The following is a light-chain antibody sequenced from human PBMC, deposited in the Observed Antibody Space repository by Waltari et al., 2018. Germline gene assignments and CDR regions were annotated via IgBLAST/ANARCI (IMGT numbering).Light chain of an antibody. J-gene: IGKJ4*01. CDR1: QSVRTY. Sequence: EISLTPSPANLSLSPGARANLSCRASQSVRTYLAWYQQKPGQAPRLLIYDASNRATGIPARFSGSGSGTDFTLTISSLEPEDFAVYYCQQRSSYLTFGGGTNVEIK. V-gene: IGKV3-11*01. CDR3: QQRSSYLT. CDR2: DAS.